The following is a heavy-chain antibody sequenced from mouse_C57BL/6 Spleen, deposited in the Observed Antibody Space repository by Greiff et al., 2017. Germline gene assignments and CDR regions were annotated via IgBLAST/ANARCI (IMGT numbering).Heavy chain of an antibody. D-gene: IGHD2-3*01. CDR2: IWRGGST. V-gene: IGHV2-5*01. CDR1: GFSLTSYG. CDR3: AKKAVYDGYLYAMDY. J-gene: IGHJ4*01. Sequence: VKLMESGPGLVQPSQSLSITCTVSGFSLTSYGVHWVRQSPGKGLEWLGVIWRGGSTDYNAAFMSRLSITKDNSKSQVFFKMNSLQADDTAIYYCAKKAVYDGYLYAMDYWGQGTSVTVSS.